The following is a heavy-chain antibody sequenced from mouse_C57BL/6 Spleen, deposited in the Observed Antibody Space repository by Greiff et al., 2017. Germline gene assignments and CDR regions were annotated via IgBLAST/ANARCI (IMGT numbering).Heavy chain of an antibody. D-gene: IGHD2-3*01. CDR1: GFSLTSSG. V-gene: IGHV2-2*01. Sequence: QVQLKQSGPGLVQPSQSLSITCTVSGFSLTSSGVPWVRQSPGKGLEWLGVIWSGGSTDYNAAFISRLSISKDNSKSQVFFKMNSLQADDTAIDYFARKIPSDGYSPTGAMDYWGQGTSGTVSS. J-gene: IGHJ4*01. CDR3: ARKIPSDGYSPTGAMDY. CDR2: IWSGGST.